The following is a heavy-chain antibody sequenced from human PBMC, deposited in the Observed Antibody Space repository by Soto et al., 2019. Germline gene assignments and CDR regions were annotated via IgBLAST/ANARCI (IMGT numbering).Heavy chain of an antibody. J-gene: IGHJ6*02. CDR2: IKQDGSEK. Sequence: PGGSLRLSCAASGFTFSSYWMSWVRQAPGKGLEWVANIKQDGSEKYYVDSVKGRFTISRDNAKNSLYLQMNSLRAEDTAVYYCARDNRGDIVLMVYAPLYYYYGMDVWGQGTTVTVSS. CDR3: ARDNRGDIVLMVYAPLYYYYGMDV. V-gene: IGHV3-7*03. CDR1: GFTFSSYW. D-gene: IGHD2-8*01.